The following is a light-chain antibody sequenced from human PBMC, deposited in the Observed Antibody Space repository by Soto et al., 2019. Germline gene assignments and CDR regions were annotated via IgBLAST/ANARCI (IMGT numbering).Light chain of an antibody. CDR3: QEYNNYWT. V-gene: IGKV1-5*01. CDR1: QTISRW. Sequence: DIQMTQSPSTLSASVGDKVTITCRASQTISRWLAWYQQKPGKAPRLLIYTASTLESGVPSRFSASGSGTEFTLTISSLHPDDFATYYCQEYNNYWTFGQGTKVDIK. CDR2: TAS. J-gene: IGKJ1*01.